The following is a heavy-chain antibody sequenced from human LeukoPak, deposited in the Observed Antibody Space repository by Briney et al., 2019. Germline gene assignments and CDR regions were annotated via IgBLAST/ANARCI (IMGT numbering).Heavy chain of an antibody. CDR3: TTDEWN. J-gene: IGHJ4*02. Sequence: PGGSLRLSCAASGFSFSDAWMSWVRQAPGKGLEWVGHIKSKSDGGTTDYATPVKDRFTISRDDSKTTLSLQMSSLKIEDTAVYYCTTDEWNWGQGTLVTVSP. CDR2: IKSKSDGGTT. D-gene: IGHD2-8*01. V-gene: IGHV3-15*01. CDR1: GFSFSDAW.